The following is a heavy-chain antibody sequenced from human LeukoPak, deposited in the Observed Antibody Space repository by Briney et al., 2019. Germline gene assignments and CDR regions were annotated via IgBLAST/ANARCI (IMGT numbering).Heavy chain of an antibody. J-gene: IGHJ4*02. CDR1: GFTFNIYA. CDR3: AKDRPNYYETNGNYYRRDGDY. V-gene: IGHV3-23*01. Sequence: PGGSLRPSCAASGFTFNIYAMSWVRQAPGKGLEWVSSISSKGDYTFYAGSVKGRFTISRDNSRNTLYLQMNSLRAEDTAIYYCAKDRPNYYETNGNYYRRDGDYWGQGTLVTVSS. CDR2: ISSKGDYT. D-gene: IGHD3-16*01.